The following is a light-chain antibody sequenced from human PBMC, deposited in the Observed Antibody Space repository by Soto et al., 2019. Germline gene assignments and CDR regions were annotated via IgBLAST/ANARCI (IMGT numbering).Light chain of an antibody. CDR1: QSVSSTY. J-gene: IGKJ1*01. V-gene: IGKV3-20*01. CDR2: GAS. Sequence: EIVLTQSPVTLSLSPGERATLSCRASQSVSSTYLAWYQQQPGQAPRLLIYGASNRATGIPDRFSGSGSGTDFTLTISRLEPEDFAVYYCQQYGSSSWTFGQGTKV. CDR3: QQYGSSSWT.